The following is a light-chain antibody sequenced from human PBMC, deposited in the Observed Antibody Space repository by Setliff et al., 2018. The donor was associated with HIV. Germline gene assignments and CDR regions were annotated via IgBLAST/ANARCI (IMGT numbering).Light chain of an antibody. V-gene: IGLV2-14*03. CDR2: DVN. Sequence: QSVLTQPASVSGSPGQSITISCTGTSIVTYNYVSWYQQHPGKAPKLMIYDVNERPSGISRRFSGSKSGNTASLTISGLQAEDEADYYCKTYSGSSPLYVFGTGTKVTVL. CDR1: SIVTYNY. J-gene: IGLJ1*01. CDR3: KTYSGSSPLYV.